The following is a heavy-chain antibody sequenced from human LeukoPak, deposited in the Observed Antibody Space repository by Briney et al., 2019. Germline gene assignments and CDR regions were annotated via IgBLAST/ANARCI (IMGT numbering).Heavy chain of an antibody. Sequence: PGESLKISCKGSGYSFTTYWIGWVRQMPGKGLEWMGIIYPGDSDTRYGPSFQGQVTISRDSSKNTVYLQMNSLRDEDTAVYYCAKDNSGNDWRGDLDYWGQGTLVTVSS. V-gene: IGHV5-51*01. CDR2: IYPGDSDT. D-gene: IGHD5-12*01. J-gene: IGHJ4*02. CDR3: AKDNSGNDWRGDLDY. CDR1: GYSFTTYW.